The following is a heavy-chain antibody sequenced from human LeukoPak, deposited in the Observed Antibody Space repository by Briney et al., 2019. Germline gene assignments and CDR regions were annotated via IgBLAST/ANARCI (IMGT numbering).Heavy chain of an antibody. CDR1: GFTFYNYA. Sequence: PGGSLRLSCAASGFTFYNYAMTWVRQAPGKGLEWVSTVSGSAGNTFYADSVKGRFTISRHNSKNTLYLQMNSLRAEDTAVYYCARYSSGWPHWGQGTLVTVSS. D-gene: IGHD6-19*01. V-gene: IGHV3-23*01. J-gene: IGHJ1*01. CDR2: VSGSAGNT. CDR3: ARYSSGWPH.